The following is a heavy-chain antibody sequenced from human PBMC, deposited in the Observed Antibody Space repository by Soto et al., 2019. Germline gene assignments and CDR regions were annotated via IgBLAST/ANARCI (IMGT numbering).Heavy chain of an antibody. Sequence: LQLHESGSGLVKPSQTLSLTCAVSGGAISSGGYSWSWIRQPPGKGLEWSGYIYHSGSTYYNPSLKSRVTIAVDRSNHPLSLKLSSVTAADTAVYCCTRGSTADYDYGAQVTLVTVSS. V-gene: IGHV4-30-2*01. CDR3: TRGSTADYDY. CDR1: GGAISSGGYS. D-gene: IGHD4-17*01. J-gene: IGHJ4*02. CDR2: IYHSGST.